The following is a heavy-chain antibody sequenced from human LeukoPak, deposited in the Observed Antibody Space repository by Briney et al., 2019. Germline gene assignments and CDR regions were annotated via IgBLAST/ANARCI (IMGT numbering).Heavy chain of an antibody. Sequence: ASVKVSCKASGYTFTGYYMHWVRQAPGQGLEWMGWINPNSGGTNHAQKFQGRVTMTRDTSISTAYMELSRLRSDDTAVYYCARDRARIAAAGYYYYYGMDVWGQGTTVTVSS. D-gene: IGHD6-13*01. J-gene: IGHJ6*02. CDR2: INPNSGGT. V-gene: IGHV1-2*02. CDR1: GYTFTGYY. CDR3: ARDRARIAAAGYYYYYGMDV.